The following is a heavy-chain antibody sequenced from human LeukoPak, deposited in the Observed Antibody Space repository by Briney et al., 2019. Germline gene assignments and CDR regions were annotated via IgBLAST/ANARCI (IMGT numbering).Heavy chain of an antibody. Sequence: GGSLRLSCAVSGITLSNYGMSWVRQAPGKGLEWVAGISGSGGGTSYADSVKGRFTISRDNAKNTLFLQMNSLRVEDTAVYFCAKRGVVIRVFLVGFHKEAYYFESWGQGAQVTVSS. CDR3: AKRGVVIRVFLVGFHKEAYYFES. CDR2: ISGSGGGT. J-gene: IGHJ4*02. V-gene: IGHV3-23*01. D-gene: IGHD3-3*01. CDR1: GITLSNYG.